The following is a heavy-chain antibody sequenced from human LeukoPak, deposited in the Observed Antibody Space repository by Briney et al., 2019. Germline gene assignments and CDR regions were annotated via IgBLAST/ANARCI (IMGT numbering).Heavy chain of an antibody. V-gene: IGHV3-7*01. J-gene: IGHJ4*02. D-gene: IGHD2-15*01. CDR1: GFIFSGHY. CDR2: IDQHGSEK. Sequence: GGSLRLSCAASGFIFSGHYMNWVRQAPGKGLEWVANIDQHGSEKQYVDSVKGRFTISRDNTKNLVFLQMDNLRVEDTAVYYCAKAVVAADSFEYWGQGAQVIVSS. CDR3: AKAVVAADSFEY.